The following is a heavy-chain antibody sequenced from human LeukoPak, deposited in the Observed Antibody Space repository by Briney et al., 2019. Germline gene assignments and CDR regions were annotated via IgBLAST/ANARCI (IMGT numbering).Heavy chain of an antibody. V-gene: IGHV4-4*02. CDR2: IYHSGST. CDR1: GGSISSSNW. CDR3: TRDLMDYDVSTGLHHYYMDV. D-gene: IGHD3-9*01. J-gene: IGHJ6*02. Sequence: PSETLSLTCAVSGGSISSSNWWSWVRQPPGKGLEWIGEIYHSGSTNYNPSLKSRVTISVDTSKNQFSLKLSSVTAADTAVYYCTRDLMDYDVSTGLHHYYMDVWGQGTTVTVSS.